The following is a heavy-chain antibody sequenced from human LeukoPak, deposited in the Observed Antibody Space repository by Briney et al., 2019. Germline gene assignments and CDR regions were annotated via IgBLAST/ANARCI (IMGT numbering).Heavy chain of an antibody. CDR1: GYSISSGYY. CDR3: ARQALIFDSGTYRVNWFDP. J-gene: IGHJ5*02. Sequence: SETLSLTCTVSGYSISSGYYWGWIRQPPGKGLEWIGSIYHSGSTYYNPSLKSRVTISVDTSKNQFSLKLSSVTAADTAVYYCARQALIFDSGTYRVNWFDPWGQGILVTVSS. CDR2: IYHSGST. D-gene: IGHD3-10*01. V-gene: IGHV4-38-2*02.